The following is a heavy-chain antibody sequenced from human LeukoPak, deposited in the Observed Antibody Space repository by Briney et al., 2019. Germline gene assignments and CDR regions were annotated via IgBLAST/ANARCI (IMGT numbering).Heavy chain of an antibody. V-gene: IGHV3-21*01. CDR3: ARFTTTYYFDH. Sequence: GGSLRLSCAASGFTFSTYEMNWVRQAPGKGLEWVSSISSGSTYIYYSDSVKGRFTISRDNAKNSLFLQMNRLRAEDTAVCYCARFTTTYYFDHWGQGTLVTVSS. CDR1: GFTFSTYE. CDR2: ISSGSTYI. D-gene: IGHD3-22*01. J-gene: IGHJ4*02.